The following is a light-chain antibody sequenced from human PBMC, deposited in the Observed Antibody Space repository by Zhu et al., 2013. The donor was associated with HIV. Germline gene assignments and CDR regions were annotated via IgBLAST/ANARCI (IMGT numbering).Light chain of an antibody. V-gene: IGKV4-1*01. Sequence: DIVMTQSPDSLAVSLGERATINCKSSQSVLYSSNNKNYLAWYQQKPGQPPKLLIYWASTRESGVPDRFSGSGSGTDFTLTINNLQAEDVALYYCHQYFKTPPSFGGGTKVQI. J-gene: IGKJ4*01. CDR3: HQYFKTPPS. CDR1: QSVLYSSNNKNY. CDR2: WAS.